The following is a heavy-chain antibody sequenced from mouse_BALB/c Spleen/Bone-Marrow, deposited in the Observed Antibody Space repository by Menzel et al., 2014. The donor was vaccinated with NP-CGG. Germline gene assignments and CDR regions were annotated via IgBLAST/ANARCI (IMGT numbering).Heavy chain of an antibody. V-gene: IGHV1-14*01. CDR2: INPYNDGT. CDR1: GYTFTSYV. CDR3: ARGGRYDGFAY. Sequence: EVPLQQSGPELVKPGASVKMSCKASGYTFTSYVMHWVKQKPGQGLEWIGYINPYNDGTKYNEKFKGKATLTSDKSSSTAYMELSSLTSEDSAVYYCARGGRYDGFAYWGQGTLVTVSA. D-gene: IGHD2-14*01. J-gene: IGHJ3*01.